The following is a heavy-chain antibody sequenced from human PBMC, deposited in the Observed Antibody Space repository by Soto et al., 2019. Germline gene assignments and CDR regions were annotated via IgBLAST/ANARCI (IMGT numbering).Heavy chain of an antibody. CDR3: ARGVYGSGNYYTGPSAFDI. CDR1: GGTLSDHG. Sequence: QVQLEQSGAEVKKPGSSVKISCKASGGTLSDHGVSWLRQAPGQGLEWVGGTIPVFNTANYATKFQGRVTIAANKSTNIAYMEWGSLRSDDTAFYSCARGVYGSGNYYTGPSAFDIWGQGTLVIVSS. CDR2: TIPVFNTA. J-gene: IGHJ3*02. D-gene: IGHD3-10*01. V-gene: IGHV1-69*06.